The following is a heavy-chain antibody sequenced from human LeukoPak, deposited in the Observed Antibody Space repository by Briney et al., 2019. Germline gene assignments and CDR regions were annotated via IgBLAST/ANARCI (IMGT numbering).Heavy chain of an antibody. D-gene: IGHD4-23*01. J-gene: IGHJ3*02. CDR2: IYHSGST. V-gene: IGHV4-38-2*02. Sequence: SETLSLTCIVSGYSISSDYYWGWIRQPPGKGLEWIGSIYHSGSTYYNPSRKSRVTISVDTSKHQFSLKLSSVTVADTAVYYCARAPNAGGNGAFDIWGQGTMVTVSS. CDR1: GYSISSDYY. CDR3: ARAPNAGGNGAFDI.